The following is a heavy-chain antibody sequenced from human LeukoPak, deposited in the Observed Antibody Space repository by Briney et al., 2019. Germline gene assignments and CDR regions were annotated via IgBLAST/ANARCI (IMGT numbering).Heavy chain of an antibody. J-gene: IGHJ4*02. Sequence: PGGSLRLSCAASGLTFSNAWMNWVRQTPEKGLEWVGLIKSTANGGTIDYAAPVKGRSTISRDDSKNTLHLQMNSLKIEDTAMYYCTREYSGSFDYWGQGALVTVSS. CDR1: GLTFSNAW. D-gene: IGHD1-26*01. V-gene: IGHV3-15*01. CDR2: IKSTANGGTI. CDR3: TREYSGSFDY.